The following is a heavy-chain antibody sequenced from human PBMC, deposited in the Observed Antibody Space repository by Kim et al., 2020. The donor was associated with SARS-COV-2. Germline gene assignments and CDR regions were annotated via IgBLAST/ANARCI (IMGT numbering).Heavy chain of an antibody. D-gene: IGHD5-18*01. J-gene: IGHJ6*02. V-gene: IGHV4-39*01. Sequence: RVTISVDTSKNQFSLKLSSVTAADTAVYYCARHVDTAMDLYYYYYYGMDVWGQGTTVTVSS. CDR3: ARHVDTAMDLYYYYYYGMDV.